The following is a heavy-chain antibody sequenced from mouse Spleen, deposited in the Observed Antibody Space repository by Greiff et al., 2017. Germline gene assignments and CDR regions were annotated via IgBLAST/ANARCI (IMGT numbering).Heavy chain of an antibody. CDR3: ARGGLDGYFDY. CDR1: GFTFSSYA. Sequence: EVQLVESGGGLVKPGGSLKLSCAASGFTFSSYAMSWVRQTPEKRLEWVASISSGGSTYYPDSVKGRFTISRDNARNILYLQMSSLRSEDTAMYYCARGGLDGYFDYWGQGTTLTVSS. J-gene: IGHJ2*01. D-gene: IGHD2-3*01. V-gene: IGHV5-6-5*01. CDR2: ISSGGST.